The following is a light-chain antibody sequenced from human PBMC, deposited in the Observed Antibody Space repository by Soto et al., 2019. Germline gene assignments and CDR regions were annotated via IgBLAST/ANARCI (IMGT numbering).Light chain of an antibody. CDR1: QNVLTY. Sequence: EIVLTQSPATLSLSPGERATLSCRASQNVLTYLAWYQQKLGQAPRLLIYDASNRATGIPARFSGSGSGTDFTLTISSLEPEDFAVYYCQQRRIWPPTCGGGTQVEI. J-gene: IGKJ4*01. CDR2: DAS. V-gene: IGKV3-11*01. CDR3: QQRRIWPPT.